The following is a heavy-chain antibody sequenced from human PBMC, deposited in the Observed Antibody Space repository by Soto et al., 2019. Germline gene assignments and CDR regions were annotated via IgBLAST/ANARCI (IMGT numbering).Heavy chain of an antibody. D-gene: IGHD1-7*01. CDR3: ASSITGTTSGAFDI. V-gene: IGHV1-69*06. CDR2: IIPIFGTA. CDR1: GGTFSSYA. Sequence: QVQLVQSGAEVKKPGSSVKVSCKASGGTFSSYAISWVRQAPGQGLEWMGGIIPIFGTANYAQKFQGRVTITADKSTSTAYMELRSLRSEDTAVYYCASSITGTTSGAFDIWGQGTMVTVSS. J-gene: IGHJ3*02.